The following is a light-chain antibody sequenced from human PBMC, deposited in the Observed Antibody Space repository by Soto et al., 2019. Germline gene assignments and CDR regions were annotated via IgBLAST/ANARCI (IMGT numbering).Light chain of an antibody. Sequence: QSVLAQPPSASGSPGQSVTISCTGTSSDVGGYNYVSWYQQHPGKAPKLLIYEVSKRPSGVPDRFSGSKSGNTASLTVSGLQAEDEADYYCNSYADSNNFVFGSGTKGTVL. J-gene: IGLJ1*01. CDR3: NSYADSNNFV. CDR1: SSDVGGYNY. CDR2: EVS. V-gene: IGLV2-8*01.